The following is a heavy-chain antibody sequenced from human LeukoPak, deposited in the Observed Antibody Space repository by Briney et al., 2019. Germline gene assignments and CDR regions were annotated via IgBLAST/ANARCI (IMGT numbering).Heavy chain of an antibody. D-gene: IGHD6-19*01. Sequence: SETLSLTCTVAGGSISSYYWSWIRQPPGKGLEWIGYIYYTGSTNYNPSIKSRVTISVATSKNQCSLKLSSVTDADTAVYYCARHFYSGWHVLAYFYYWGQGTLVTVSS. CDR3: ARHFYSGWHVLAYFYY. J-gene: IGHJ4*02. CDR1: GGSISSYY. V-gene: IGHV4-59*08. CDR2: IYYTGST.